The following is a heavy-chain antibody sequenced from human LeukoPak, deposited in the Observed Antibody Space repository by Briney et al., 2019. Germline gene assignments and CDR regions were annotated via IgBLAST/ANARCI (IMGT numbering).Heavy chain of an antibody. J-gene: IGHJ4*02. CDR3: ARGAYGDK. V-gene: IGHV1-18*01. Sequence: ASVKVSCKASGYTLTSYGINWMRQAPGQGLEWMGWISTQSGNTNYAQKVQGRLTLTTDRSTNTAYMELRSLRSDDTAVYYCARGAYGDKWGQGTMVAVSS. CDR1: GYTLTSYG. CDR2: ISTQSGNT. D-gene: IGHD4-17*01.